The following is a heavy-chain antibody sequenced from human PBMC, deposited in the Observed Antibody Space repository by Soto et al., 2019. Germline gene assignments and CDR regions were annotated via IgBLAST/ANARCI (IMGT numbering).Heavy chain of an antibody. CDR3: ARIITAAGGRRYFDL. J-gene: IGHJ2*01. CDR1: GFTFSDYY. CDR2: INSNSSYT. V-gene: IGHV3-11*05. Sequence: VQLVESGGGLVKPGGSLRLSCAASGFTFSDYYMSWIRQAPGKGLEWVSYINSNSSYTNYADSVKGRFTISRDNAKNSLYLQMNSLRAEDTAVYYCARIITAAGGRRYFDLWGRGTLVTVSS. D-gene: IGHD6-13*01.